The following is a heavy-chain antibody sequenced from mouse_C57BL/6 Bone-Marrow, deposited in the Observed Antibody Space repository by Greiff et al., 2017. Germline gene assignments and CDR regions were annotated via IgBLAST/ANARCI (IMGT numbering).Heavy chain of an antibody. CDR1: GFTFSSYA. V-gene: IGHV5-4*01. CDR2: ISDGGSYT. CDR3: ARDKEDGLGYYYAMDY. D-gene: IGHD4-1*01. J-gene: IGHJ4*01. Sequence: EVMLVESGGGLVKPGGSLKLSCAASGFTFSSYAMSWVRQTPEKRLEWVATISDGGSYTYYPDNVKGRFTISRDNAKNNLYLQMSHLKSEDTAMYYCARDKEDGLGYYYAMDYWGQGTSVTVSS.